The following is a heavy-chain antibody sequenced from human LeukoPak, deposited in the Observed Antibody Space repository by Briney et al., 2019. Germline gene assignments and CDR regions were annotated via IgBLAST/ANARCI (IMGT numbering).Heavy chain of an antibody. CDR1: GGSISSYY. Sequence: RPSETLSLTCTVSGGSISSYYWSWIRQPPGKGLEWIGYIYYSGSTNYNPSLKSRVTISVDTSKNQFSLKLSSVTAADTAVYYCARAWGSSPHFGYWGQGTLVTVSS. CDR3: ARAWGSSPHFGY. CDR2: IYYSGST. V-gene: IGHV4-59*01. J-gene: IGHJ4*02. D-gene: IGHD6-13*01.